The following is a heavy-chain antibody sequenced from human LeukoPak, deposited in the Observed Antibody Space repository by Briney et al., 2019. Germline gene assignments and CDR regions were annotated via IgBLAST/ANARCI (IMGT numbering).Heavy chain of an antibody. D-gene: IGHD2-21*02. CDR3: ARAVGVTAIHNAFDI. V-gene: IGHV3-48*04. CDR2: ISSGSSTV. CDR1: AFTFSSYS. J-gene: IGHJ3*02. Sequence: GGSLRLSCAASAFTFSSYSMNWVRQAPGKGLEWVSYISSGSSTVYYADSVKGRFTISRDNAKNSLYLQMSSLRAEDTAVYYCARAVGVTAIHNAFDIWGQGTMVTVSS.